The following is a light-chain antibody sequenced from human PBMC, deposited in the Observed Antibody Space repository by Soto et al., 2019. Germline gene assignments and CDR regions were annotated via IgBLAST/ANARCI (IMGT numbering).Light chain of an antibody. Sequence: DIQMTQSPSSLSASVGDRVTITCRASQNIHSYLNWYKQTPGKPPELLIFGVSNLASGVPSRFSGSGSGTDFTLTIATLQREDFATYYCQQSFTTPLTFGGGTKVEIK. CDR3: QQSFTTPLT. V-gene: IGKV1-39*01. CDR1: QNIHSY. J-gene: IGKJ4*01. CDR2: GVS.